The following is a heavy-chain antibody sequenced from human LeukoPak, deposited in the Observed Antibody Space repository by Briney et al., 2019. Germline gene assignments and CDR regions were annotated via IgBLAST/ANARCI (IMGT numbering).Heavy chain of an antibody. J-gene: IGHJ4*01. Sequence: PGGSLRLSCAASGFTFSSYAMSWVRQAPGKGLEWVSAISSGGGAPYYADSVKGRFVMSRDNSKNTLYLQMNSLRAEDTAVYYCAKASDTVTTDRALDYWGQGTLVTVSS. CDR3: AKASDTVTTDRALDY. CDR1: GFTFSSYA. CDR2: ISSGGGAP. D-gene: IGHD4-17*01. V-gene: IGHV3-23*01.